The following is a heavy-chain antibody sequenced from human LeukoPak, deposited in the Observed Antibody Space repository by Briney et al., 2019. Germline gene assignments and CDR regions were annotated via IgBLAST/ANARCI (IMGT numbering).Heavy chain of an antibody. V-gene: IGHV3-43*02. D-gene: IGHD2-2*01. CDR2: ISGDGRST. Sequence: GGSLRLSCAVSGFSFNEYAMNWVRQAPGKGLEWVSFISGDGRSTYYADSVKGRFTISRDNSRNSLYLQMNSLRLGDTALYYCATDWSGNRCYSLWGPGTLVTVSS. CDR1: GFSFNEYA. J-gene: IGHJ4*02. CDR3: ATDWSGNRCYSL.